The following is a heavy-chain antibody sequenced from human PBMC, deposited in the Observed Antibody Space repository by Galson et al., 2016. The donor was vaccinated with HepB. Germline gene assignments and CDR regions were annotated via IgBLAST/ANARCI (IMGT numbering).Heavy chain of an antibody. CDR3: ATTRKYYDFWSSDWENDAFDI. D-gene: IGHD3-3*01. CDR1: GGSISTYY. CDR2: IYSSGTT. Sequence: SETLSLTCTVSGGSISTYYWSWIRQPAGKGLEWNGRIYSSGTTNYNPSLKSRVTMSVEMSKNKFPLKLSAVAAADTAIYYCATTRKYYDFWSSDWENDAFDIWGQGTMVTVSS. J-gene: IGHJ3*02. V-gene: IGHV4-4*07.